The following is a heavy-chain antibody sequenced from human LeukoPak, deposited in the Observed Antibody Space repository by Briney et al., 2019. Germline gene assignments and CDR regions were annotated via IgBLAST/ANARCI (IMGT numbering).Heavy chain of an antibody. CDR3: ARGTVTIVDY. Sequence: QPGGSLRLSCAASXFTFSSYYMSWVRQAPGRGLEWVSVIYSGGSTYYAGSVKGRFTISRDNSKNTLFLQMNSLRAGDTAVYYCARGTVTIVDYWGQGTLVTVSS. CDR1: XFTFSSYY. CDR2: IYSGGST. V-gene: IGHV3-66*01. D-gene: IGHD3-10*01. J-gene: IGHJ4*02.